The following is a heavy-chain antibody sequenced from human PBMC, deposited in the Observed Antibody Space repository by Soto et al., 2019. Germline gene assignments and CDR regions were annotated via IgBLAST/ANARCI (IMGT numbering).Heavy chain of an antibody. CDR2: LSWSGGYT. CDR3: AIFFFQSEDGIRVTVPVSAFLLNRSSDL. D-gene: IGHD3-10*01. J-gene: IGHJ2*01. V-gene: IGHV3-23*01. Sequence: KGLEMVSALSWSGGYTYDADFVKGRLTISRDNSKKTLYLQMNSLRAEDTAVYYCAIFFFQSEDGIRVTVPVSAFLLNRSSDL.